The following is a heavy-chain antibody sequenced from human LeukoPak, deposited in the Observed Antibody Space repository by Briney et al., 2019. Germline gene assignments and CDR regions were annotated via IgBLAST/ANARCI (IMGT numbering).Heavy chain of an antibody. CDR2: INPNSGAT. V-gene: IGHV1-2*02. CDR3: AREGRDFRPHKLAGFEC. D-gene: IGHD1-1*01. Sequence: GASVKVSCKTSGYTVTDYYMHWVRQAPGQGLEWMGWINPNSGATNYVQEFQGRVTMTRDTSVTTAYMELSGLRSDDTAVYYCAREGRDFRPHKLAGFECWGRGTLVTVSS. CDR1: GYTVTDYY. J-gene: IGHJ4*02.